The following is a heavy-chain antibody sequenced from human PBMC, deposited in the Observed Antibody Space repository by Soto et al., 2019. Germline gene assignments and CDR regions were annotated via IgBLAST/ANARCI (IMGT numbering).Heavy chain of an antibody. CDR2: ITFSGNTV. CDR1: GFTFSDSY. J-gene: IGHJ6*02. Sequence: QVQLVESGGGLVKPGGSLRLSCAASGFTFSDSYISLIRQAPGKGLEGISYITFSGNTVYYADSLKGRFTISRDNAKNSLYLQMNRLRAEDTAVYYCARVSWREKYGMDVWGQGTTVTVSS. CDR3: ARVSWREKYGMDV. V-gene: IGHV3-11*01.